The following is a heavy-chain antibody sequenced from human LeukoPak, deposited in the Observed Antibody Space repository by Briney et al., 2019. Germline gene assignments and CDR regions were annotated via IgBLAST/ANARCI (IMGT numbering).Heavy chain of an antibody. CDR3: ARGHIESYGGIDY. CDR1: GFTFSSYS. V-gene: IGHV3-21*01. D-gene: IGHD2-15*01. CDR2: ISSSSSYI. Sequence: GGSLRLSCAASGFTFSSYSMNWVRQAPGKGLEWVSSISSSSSYIYYADSEKGRFTISRDNAKNSLYLQMNSLRAEDTAVYYCARGHIESYGGIDYWGQGTLVTVSS. J-gene: IGHJ4*02.